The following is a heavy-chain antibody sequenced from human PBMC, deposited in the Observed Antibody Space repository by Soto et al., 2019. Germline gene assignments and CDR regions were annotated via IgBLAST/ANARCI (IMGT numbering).Heavy chain of an antibody. CDR3: ARGLISGRHYSGGWYYFDA. V-gene: IGHV4-30-2*01. D-gene: IGHD1-26*01. J-gene: IGHJ4*02. CDR1: GGSISSGGYS. Sequence: SETLSLTCAVSGGSISSGGYSWSWIRQPPGKGLEWSGYIYHSGSTYYNPSLKSRVTISVDRSKNQFSLKLSSVTAADTAVYYCARGLISGRHYSGGWYYFDAWGQGTQVT. CDR2: IYHSGST.